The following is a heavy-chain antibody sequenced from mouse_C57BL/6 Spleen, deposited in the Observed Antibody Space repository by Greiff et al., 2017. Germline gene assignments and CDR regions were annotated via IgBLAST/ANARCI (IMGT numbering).Heavy chain of an antibody. CDR1: GFAFSDYG. CDR2: ISSGCSTI. Sequence: EVKLMESGGGLVKPGGSLKLSCAASGFAFSDYGMHWVRQAPEKGLEWVAYISSGCSTIYYADTVKGRFTISRDNAKNTRFLQMTSLRSEDTAMYYCARQGGNYNWYFEVWGTGTTVTVSS. CDR3: ARQGGNYNWYFEV. V-gene: IGHV5-17*01. J-gene: IGHJ1*03. D-gene: IGHD2-1*01.